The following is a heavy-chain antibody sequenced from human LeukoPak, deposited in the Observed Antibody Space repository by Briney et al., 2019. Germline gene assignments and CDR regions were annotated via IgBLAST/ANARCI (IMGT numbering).Heavy chain of an antibody. D-gene: IGHD1-1*01. J-gene: IGHJ4*02. CDR1: GFVFTSYG. V-gene: IGHV1-18*01. CDR2: ISANDGKT. CDR3: ARELHVERDDY. Sequence: ASVKVSCKASGFVFTSYGFTWVRQAPGQGLEWMGWISANDGKTHYSEKHQGRVTMSTDTVTSTAYMELRSLRSDDTAVYYCARELHVERDDYWGQGTLVTVSS.